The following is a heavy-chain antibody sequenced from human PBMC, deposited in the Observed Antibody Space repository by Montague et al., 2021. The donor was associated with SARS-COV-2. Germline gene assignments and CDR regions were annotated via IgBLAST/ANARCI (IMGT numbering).Heavy chain of an antibody. Sequence: ETLSLTCVVSDVSLSSSTWWSWFRQSPGKGLEWVGETYLSGFTQYIPSVKSRITMSLDDSRNQLSLRLTSVTAADTAVYCCARGGLGNRCFDYWGQGALVTVSS. D-gene: IGHD3/OR15-3a*01. J-gene: IGHJ4*02. CDR1: DVSLSSSTW. CDR2: TYLSGFT. CDR3: ARGGLGNRCFDY. V-gene: IGHV4-4*01.